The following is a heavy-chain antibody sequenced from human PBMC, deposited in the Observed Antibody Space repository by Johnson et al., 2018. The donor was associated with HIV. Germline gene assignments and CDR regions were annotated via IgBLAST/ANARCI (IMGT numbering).Heavy chain of an antibody. D-gene: IGHD3-22*01. V-gene: IGHV3-30*03. J-gene: IGHJ3*02. CDR2: ISYDGSIQ. Sequence: QVQLVESGGGLVQPGGSLRLSCAASGFTFSSYAMSWVRQAPGKGLEWVAVISYDGSIQYYADSVKGRFTISRDNSKNTLYLQINSLRAEDTAVYYCARDLGDSSGYYLGAFDIWGQGTMVTVSS. CDR3: ARDLGDSSGYYLGAFDI. CDR1: GFTFSSYA.